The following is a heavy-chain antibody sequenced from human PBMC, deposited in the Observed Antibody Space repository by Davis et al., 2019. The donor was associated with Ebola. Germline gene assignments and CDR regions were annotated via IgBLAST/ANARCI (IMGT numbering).Heavy chain of an antibody. D-gene: IGHD3-3*01. Sequence: ASVKVSCKASGYTFTSYAMHWVRQAPGQRLEWMGWINAGNGNTKYSQKFQGRVTITRDTSASTAYMELRSLRSDDTAVYYCAREGVGDYFDYWGQGTLVTVSS. CDR2: INAGNGNT. V-gene: IGHV1-3*01. J-gene: IGHJ4*02. CDR1: GYTFTSYA. CDR3: AREGVGDYFDY.